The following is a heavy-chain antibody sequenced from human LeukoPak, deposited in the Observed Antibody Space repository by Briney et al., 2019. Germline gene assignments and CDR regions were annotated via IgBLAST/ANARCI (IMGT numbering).Heavy chain of an antibody. D-gene: IGHD3-3*01. CDR3: ARDQNYDFWSGYLYYFDY. V-gene: IGHV3-53*01. J-gene: IGHJ4*02. Sequence: GGSLRLSCAASGFTVSSNYMSWVRQAPGKGLEWVSVIYSGGSTYYADSVKGRFTISRDNSKNTLYLQMNSLRAEDTAVYYCARDQNYDFWSGYLYYFDYWGQGTLVTVSS. CDR2: IYSGGST. CDR1: GFTVSSNY.